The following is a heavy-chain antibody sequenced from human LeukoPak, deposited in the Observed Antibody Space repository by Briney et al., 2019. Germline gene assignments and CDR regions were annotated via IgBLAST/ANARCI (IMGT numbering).Heavy chain of an antibody. CDR2: ISGSGGST. V-gene: IGHV3-23*01. CDR3: AETHPRGYSYGYGGGALDI. CDR1: GFTFSSYA. Sequence: GGSLRLSCAASGFTFSSYAMSWVRQAPGKGLEWVSAISGSGGSTYYADSVKGRFTISRDNSKNTLYLQMNSLRAEDTAVYYCAETHPRGYSYGYGGGALDIWGQGTMVTVSS. D-gene: IGHD5-18*01. J-gene: IGHJ3*02.